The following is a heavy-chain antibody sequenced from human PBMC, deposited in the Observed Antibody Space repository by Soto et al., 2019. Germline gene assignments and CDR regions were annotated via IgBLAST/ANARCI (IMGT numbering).Heavy chain of an antibody. CDR1: GYTFTSYA. D-gene: IGHD6-19*01. CDR3: AGTFFFDY. Sequence: ASVKVSCKASGYTFTSYAIHWVRQAPGQRLEWMGWINAGNGNTKYSQKFQGRVTITRDTSASTAYMDPADTATYYCAHRALAGTFFFDYWSQGTLVTVSS. V-gene: IGHV1-3*01. CDR2: INAGNGNT. J-gene: IGHJ4*02.